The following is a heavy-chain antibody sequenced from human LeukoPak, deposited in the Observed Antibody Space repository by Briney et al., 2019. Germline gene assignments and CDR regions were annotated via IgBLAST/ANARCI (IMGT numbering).Heavy chain of an antibody. CDR3: AKGRSGYDHCYFHY. J-gene: IGHJ4*02. V-gene: IGHV3-23*01. CDR1: GFTVSDYY. CDR2: ISGSGGST. D-gene: IGHD5-12*01. Sequence: PGGSLRLSCVASGFTVSDYYMSWVRQAPGKGLEWVSAISGSGGSTYYADSVKGRFTISRDNSKNTLYLEMNSLRAEDTAVYYCAKGRSGYDHCYFHYWGQGTLVTVSS.